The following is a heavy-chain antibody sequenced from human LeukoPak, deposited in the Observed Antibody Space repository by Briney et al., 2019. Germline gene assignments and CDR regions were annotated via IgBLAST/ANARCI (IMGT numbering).Heavy chain of an antibody. CDR1: GYTFTSYD. CDR2: MNPNSGNT. D-gene: IGHD3-10*01. V-gene: IGHV1-8*02. J-gene: IGHJ4*02. CDR3: ATEYNHYYGFLF. Sequence: GASVKVSCKASGYTFTSYDINWVRQATGQGLEWMGWMNPNSGNTGYAQKFQGRVTMTEDTSTDTAYMELSSLRSEDTAVYYCATEYNHYYGFLFWGQGTLVTVSS.